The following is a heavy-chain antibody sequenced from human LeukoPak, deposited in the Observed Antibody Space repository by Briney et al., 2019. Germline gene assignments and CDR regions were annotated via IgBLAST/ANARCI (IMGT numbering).Heavy chain of an antibody. Sequence: GGSPRLSCAASGFTFSSHWMHWVRQAPGKGLVWVSRINSDGRSTSYVDSVAGRFTISRDNAKNTLYLQMNSLRAEDTAVYYCARGNYYDSSGPGGYWGQGTLVIVSS. D-gene: IGHD3-22*01. CDR2: INSDGRST. CDR3: ARGNYYDSSGPGGY. J-gene: IGHJ4*02. CDR1: GFTFSSHW. V-gene: IGHV3-74*01.